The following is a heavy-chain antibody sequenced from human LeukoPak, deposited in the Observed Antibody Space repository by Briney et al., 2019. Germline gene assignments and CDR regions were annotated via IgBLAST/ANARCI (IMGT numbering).Heavy chain of an antibody. Sequence: PGGSLRLSCAASGFTFSSYGMSWVRQAPGKGLEWVSAISGSGGSTYYADSVKGRFTISRDNSKNTLYLRMNGLRAEDTAVYYCAKDTSSGYYGDYFDYWGQGTLVTVSS. J-gene: IGHJ4*02. D-gene: IGHD3-22*01. CDR2: ISGSGGST. CDR3: AKDTSSGYYGDYFDY. V-gene: IGHV3-23*01. CDR1: GFTFSSYG.